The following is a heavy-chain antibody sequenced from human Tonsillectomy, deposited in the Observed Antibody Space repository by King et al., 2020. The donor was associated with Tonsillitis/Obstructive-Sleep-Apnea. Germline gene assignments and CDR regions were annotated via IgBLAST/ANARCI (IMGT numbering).Heavy chain of an antibody. CDR2: IWYDGSNK. D-gene: IGHD2-2*02. Sequence: QVQLVESGGGVVQPGRSLRLSCAASGFTFSSYGMHWVRQAPGKGLEWVAVIWYDGSNKYYADSVKDRFTISRDNSKNTLYLQMNSLRAEDTAVYYCARDLVGYCSSTSCYTFDYWGQGTLVTVSS. J-gene: IGHJ4*02. CDR3: ARDLVGYCSSTSCYTFDY. CDR1: GFTFSSYG. V-gene: IGHV3-33*01.